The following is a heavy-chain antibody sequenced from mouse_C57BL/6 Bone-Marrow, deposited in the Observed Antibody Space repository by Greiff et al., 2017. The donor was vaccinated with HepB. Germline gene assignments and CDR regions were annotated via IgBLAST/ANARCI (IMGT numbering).Heavy chain of an antibody. V-gene: IGHV5-4*03. J-gene: IGHJ3*01. CDR1: GFTFSSYA. CDR2: ISDGGSYT. D-gene: IGHD1-1*01. Sequence: EVKVEESGGGLVKPGGSLKLSCAASGFTFSSYAMSWVRQTPEKRLEWVATISDGGSYTYYPDNVKGRFTISRDNAKNNLYLQMSHLKSEDTAMYYCARGGFYYGSSSWFAYWGQGTLVTVSA. CDR3: ARGGFYYGSSSWFAY.